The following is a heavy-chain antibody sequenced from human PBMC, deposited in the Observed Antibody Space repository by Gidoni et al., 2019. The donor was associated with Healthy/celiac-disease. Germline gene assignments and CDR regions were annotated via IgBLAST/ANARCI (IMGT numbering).Heavy chain of an antibody. Sequence: QLQLQESGPGLVKPSETLSLTCTVPGGSISSSSYYWGWIRQPPGKGLEWIGSIYYSGSTYYNPSLKSRVTISVDTSKNQFSLKLSSVTAADTAVYYCARLDYGDLGLFDYWGQGTLVTVSS. CDR2: IYYSGST. CDR1: GGSISSSSYY. J-gene: IGHJ4*02. D-gene: IGHD4-17*01. V-gene: IGHV4-39*01. CDR3: ARLDYGDLGLFDY.